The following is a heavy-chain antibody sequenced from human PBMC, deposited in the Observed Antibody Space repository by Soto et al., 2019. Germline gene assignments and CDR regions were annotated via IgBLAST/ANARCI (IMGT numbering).Heavy chain of an antibody. CDR3: ARHSAVAGTPEYFQH. CDR1: GGSISSSSYY. D-gene: IGHD6-19*01. V-gene: IGHV4-39*01. Sequence: QLQLQESGPGLVKPSETLSLTCTVSGGSISSSSYYWGWIRQPPGKGLEWIGSIYYSGSTYYNPSLKSQVTISEDTSKNQFSLKLSSVTAADTAVYYCARHSAVAGTPEYFQHWGQGTLVTVSS. CDR2: IYYSGST. J-gene: IGHJ1*01.